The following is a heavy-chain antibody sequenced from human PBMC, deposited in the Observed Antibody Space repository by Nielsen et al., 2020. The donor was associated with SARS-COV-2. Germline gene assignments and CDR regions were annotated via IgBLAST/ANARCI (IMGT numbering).Heavy chain of an antibody. Sequence: ASVKVSCKASGYTFTSYGISWVRQAPGQGLEWMGWINTNTGNPTYAQGFTGRFVFSLDTSVSTAYLQISSLKAEDTAVYYCARTGYSYGMDVWGQGTTVTVSS. CDR1: GYTFTSYG. CDR3: ARTGYSYGMDV. D-gene: IGHD5-18*01. CDR2: INTNTGNP. J-gene: IGHJ6*02. V-gene: IGHV7-4-1*02.